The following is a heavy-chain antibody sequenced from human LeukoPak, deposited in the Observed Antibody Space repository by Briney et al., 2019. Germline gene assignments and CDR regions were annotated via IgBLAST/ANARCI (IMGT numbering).Heavy chain of an antibody. Sequence: GGSLRLSCAASGFTFSIFTMNWVRQAPGKGLEWVSIINHNGGTTYYTDSVKGRFTISRDNSNNTVYLQMNSLRAEDTAIYYCAKHGLCPSVCPTKIDVAGYVDSWGQGTLVTVSS. V-gene: IGHV3-23*01. CDR1: GFTFSIFT. CDR3: AKHGLCPSVCPTKIDVAGYVDS. J-gene: IGHJ4*02. CDR2: INHNGGTT. D-gene: IGHD6-19*01.